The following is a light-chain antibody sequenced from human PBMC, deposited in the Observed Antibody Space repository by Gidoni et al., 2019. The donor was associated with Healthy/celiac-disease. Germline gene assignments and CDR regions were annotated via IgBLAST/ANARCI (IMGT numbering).Light chain of an antibody. V-gene: IGLV1-40*01. CDR1: SSNIGAGYD. J-gene: IGLJ2*01. CDR3: QSYDSSLSGGV. Sequence: SVLTQPPSVSAAPGPRVTISCTGSSSNIGAGYDVHWYQQLPGTAPKLLSYGNSNRPSGVPDRFSGSKSGTSASLAITGLQAEDEADYYCQSYDSSLSGGVFGGGTKLTVL. CDR2: GNS.